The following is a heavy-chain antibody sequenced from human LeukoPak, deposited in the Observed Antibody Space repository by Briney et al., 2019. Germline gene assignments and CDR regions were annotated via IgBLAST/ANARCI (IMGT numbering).Heavy chain of an antibody. CDR2: IYHSGTT. J-gene: IGHJ6*03. V-gene: IGHV4-4*02. D-gene: IGHD1-1*01. Sequence: SGTLSLTCAVSGGSISSSKWWNWVRQSPGKGLEWIGEIYHSGTTNYNPSLKSRVTIAVDKSQDQFSLNLKSVTAADTAVYYCARGSNNSNYYMDVWGKGTTVTVSS. CDR1: GGSISSSKW. CDR3: ARGSNNSNYYMDV.